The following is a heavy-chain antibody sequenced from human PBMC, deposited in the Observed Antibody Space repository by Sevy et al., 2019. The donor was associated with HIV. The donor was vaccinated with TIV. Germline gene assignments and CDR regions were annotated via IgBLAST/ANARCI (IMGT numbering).Heavy chain of an antibody. J-gene: IGHJ4*02. CDR1: GFTFDDYA. D-gene: IGHD6-13*01. CDR2: ISWDGGGT. V-gene: IGHV3-43D*04. CDR3: AKDSAAAGSGLDY. Sequence: GGSLRLSCAASGFTFDDYAMHWVRQAPGKGLEWVSLISWDGGGTYYADSVKGRFTISRDNSKNSLYLQMNSLRAEDTALYYCAKDSAAAGSGLDYWGQGTLVTVSS.